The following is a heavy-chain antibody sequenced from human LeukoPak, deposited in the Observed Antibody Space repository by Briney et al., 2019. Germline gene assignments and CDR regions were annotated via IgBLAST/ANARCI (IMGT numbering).Heavy chain of an antibody. V-gene: IGHV3-23*01. CDR1: GFTFRSHA. Sequence: GGSLRLSCVGSGFTFRSHAMSWVRQAPEKGLEFVSGIYENGGTTYYADSVKGRFSISRDNSKNTLYLQMNSLRVEDTAVYYCARVYETNGYLYWGQGSLVTVSS. J-gene: IGHJ4*02. CDR3: ARVYETNGYLY. D-gene: IGHD3-22*01. CDR2: IYENGGTT.